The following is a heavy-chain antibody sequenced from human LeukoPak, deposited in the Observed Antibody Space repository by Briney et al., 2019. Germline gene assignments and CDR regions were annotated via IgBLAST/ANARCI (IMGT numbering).Heavy chain of an antibody. V-gene: IGHV4-30-2*01. Sequence: SETLSLTCTVSGGSISSGGYYWNWIRQPPGKGLEWIGYIYHSGSTYYNPSLKSRVTISVDRSKNQFSLKLSSVTAADTAVYYCAREEMDYYDSSGYFDAFDIWGQGTMVTVSS. CDR1: GGSISSGGYY. D-gene: IGHD3-22*01. CDR2: IYHSGST. J-gene: IGHJ3*02. CDR3: AREEMDYYDSSGYFDAFDI.